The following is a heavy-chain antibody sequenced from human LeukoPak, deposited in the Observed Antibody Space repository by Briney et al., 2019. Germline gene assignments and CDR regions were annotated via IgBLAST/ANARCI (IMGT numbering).Heavy chain of an antibody. Sequence: GASVKVSCKASGYTFTGYYMHWVRQAPGQGLEWMGWINPNSGGTNYAQKFQGRVTMTRDTPFSTAYMELSRLRSDDTAVYYCAGGTWEGGNSWTSSGQAFDPWGQGTLVTVSS. CDR3: AGGTWEGGNSWTSSGQAFDP. D-gene: IGHD1-26*01. CDR2: INPNSGGT. J-gene: IGHJ5*02. V-gene: IGHV1-2*02. CDR1: GYTFTGYY.